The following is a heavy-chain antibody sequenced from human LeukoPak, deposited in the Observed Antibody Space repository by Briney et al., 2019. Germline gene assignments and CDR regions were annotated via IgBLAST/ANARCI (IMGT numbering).Heavy chain of an antibody. CDR1: GFTVSSNY. D-gene: IGHD5-12*01. CDR3: ARRRIYSGSYYYYYGMDV. J-gene: IGHJ6*02. V-gene: IGHV3-66*01. CDR2: IYSGGST. Sequence: PGGSLRLSCAASGFTVSSNYMSWVRQAPGKGLEWVSVIYSGGSTYYADSVKGRFTISRDNSKNTLYLQMNSLRAEDTAVYYCARRRIYSGSYYYYYGMDVWGQGTTVTASS.